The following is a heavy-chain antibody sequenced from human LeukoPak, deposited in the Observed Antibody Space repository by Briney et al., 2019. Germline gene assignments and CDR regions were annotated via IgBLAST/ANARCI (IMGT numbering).Heavy chain of an antibody. V-gene: IGHV4-34*01. CDR1: GGSFSGYY. Sequence: SETLSLTCAVYGGSFSGYYWSWIRQPPGKGLEWIWEINHSGSTNYNPSLKSRVTISVDTSKNQFSLKLSSVTAADTAVYYCARAPASDSGSKPYYFDYWGQGTLVTVSS. J-gene: IGHJ4*02. CDR2: INHSGST. CDR3: ARAPASDSGSKPYYFDY. D-gene: IGHD3-10*01.